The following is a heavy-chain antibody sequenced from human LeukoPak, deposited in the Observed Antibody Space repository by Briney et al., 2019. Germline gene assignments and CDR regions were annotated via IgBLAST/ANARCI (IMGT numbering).Heavy chain of an antibody. CDR3: ARVEVDYDVRTGYYY. V-gene: IGHV4-59*02. Sequence: SETLSLTCTVSGDSVSSYYWSWIRQPPGKGLEWIGNIYYRGSTNYNPSLKSRVTISVDTSKNQFSLKVTSVAAADTAVYFCARVEVDYDVRTGYYYWGQGTLVTVSS. CDR2: IYYRGST. D-gene: IGHD3-3*01. J-gene: IGHJ4*02. CDR1: GDSVSSYY.